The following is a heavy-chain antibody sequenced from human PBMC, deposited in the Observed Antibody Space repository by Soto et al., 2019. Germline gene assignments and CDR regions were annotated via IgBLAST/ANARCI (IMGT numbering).Heavy chain of an antibody. Sequence: QVQLVQSGAEVKKPGSSVKVSCKASGGTFSSYAISWVRQAPGQGHEWMGGIIPIFGTANYAQKFQGRVTITADESTSTAYMELSSLRSEDTAVYYCAAQSHLYSSSASVFDYWGQGTLVTVSS. V-gene: IGHV1-69*01. CDR3: AAQSHLYSSSASVFDY. J-gene: IGHJ4*02. D-gene: IGHD6-6*01. CDR2: IIPIFGTA. CDR1: GGTFSSYA.